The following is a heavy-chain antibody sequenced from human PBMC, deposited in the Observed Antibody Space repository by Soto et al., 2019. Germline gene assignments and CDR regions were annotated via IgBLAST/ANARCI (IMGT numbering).Heavy chain of an antibody. CDR3: ARDSGGDRYIVATISFDY. Sequence: SVKVSCKASGGTFSSYTISWVRQAPGQGLEWMGRIIPILGIANYAQKFQGRVTITADKSTSTAYMELSSLRSEDTAVYYCARDSGGDRYIVATISFDYWGQGTLVTVSS. CDR1: GGTFSSYT. V-gene: IGHV1-69*04. D-gene: IGHD5-12*01. J-gene: IGHJ4*02. CDR2: IIPILGIA.